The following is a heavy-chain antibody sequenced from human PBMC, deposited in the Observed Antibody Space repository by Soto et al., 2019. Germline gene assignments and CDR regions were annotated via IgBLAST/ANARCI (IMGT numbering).Heavy chain of an antibody. J-gene: IGHJ4*02. CDR1: GYSFTSHW. CDR3: ARRHPKYAVVDY. CDR2: IDPSDSYT. D-gene: IGHD2-15*01. V-gene: IGHV5-10-1*01. Sequence: GESLTISCKGSGYSFTSHWIIWVRQMPGKGLEWMGKIDPSDSYTNYSPSFQGHVTISDDKSINTAYLKWGSLKASDTAIYYCARRHPKYAVVDYWGQGPLVTVSS.